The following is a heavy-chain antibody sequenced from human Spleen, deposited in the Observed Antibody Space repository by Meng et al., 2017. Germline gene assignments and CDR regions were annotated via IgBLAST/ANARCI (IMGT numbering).Heavy chain of an antibody. CDR3: SRGTSLGSQDF. Sequence: SSQASCSHFPGHDLHLLRQAPGPWLEWLGTLLPILRLTNYSPKFPGRFTITSAKSTSTIDMDLSSLRSEDTAIYYCSRGTSLGSQDFWGQGTLVTVSS. J-gene: IGHJ4*02. D-gene: IGHD3-16*01. V-gene: IGHV1-69*04. CDR1: CSHFPGHD. CDR2: LLPILRLT.